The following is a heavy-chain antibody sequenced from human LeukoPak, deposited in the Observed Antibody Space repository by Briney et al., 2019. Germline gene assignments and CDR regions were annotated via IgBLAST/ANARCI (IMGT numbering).Heavy chain of an antibody. CDR1: GFTFSSYA. V-gene: IGHV3-30*04. CDR3: ARTIVVVTGPWDC. CDR2: ISYDGNTK. D-gene: IGHD2-21*02. J-gene: IGHJ4*02. Sequence: PGGSLRLSCAASGFTFSSYAMHWVRQAPGKGLEWVAVISYDGNTKEYADSVKGRFTISRDNSKNTLYLQMNSLRVEDTAVYYCARTIVVVTGPWDCWGQGTLVTVSP.